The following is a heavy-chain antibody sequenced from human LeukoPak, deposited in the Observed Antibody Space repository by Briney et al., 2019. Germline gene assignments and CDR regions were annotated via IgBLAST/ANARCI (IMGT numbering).Heavy chain of an antibody. CDR2: ISGSGGST. Sequence: PGGSLRLSCAASGFTFSSYAMSWVRQAPGKGLEWVSAISGSGGSTYYADSVKGRFTISRDNSKNTLYLQMNSLGAEDTAVYYCAKVPDFWSGYYVNYWGQGTLVTVSS. J-gene: IGHJ4*02. CDR3: AKVPDFWSGYYVNY. V-gene: IGHV3-23*01. D-gene: IGHD3-3*01. CDR1: GFTFSSYA.